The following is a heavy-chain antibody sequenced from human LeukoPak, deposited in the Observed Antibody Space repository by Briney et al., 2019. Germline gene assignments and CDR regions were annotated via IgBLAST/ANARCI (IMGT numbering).Heavy chain of an antibody. D-gene: IGHD5-18*01. CDR3: VGFSYGYYYYYFMDV. V-gene: IGHV4-39*07. CDR1: GGSISSTSYC. J-gene: IGHJ6*03. CDR2: ICNSGRT. Sequence: SSETLSLTCSVSGGSISSTSYCWGWIRQPPGKGLEWIGSICNSGRTYYTPSLKSRVTISIDTSKNQFSLELSSVTAADTAVYYCVGFSYGYYYYYFMDVWGKGTTVTVSS.